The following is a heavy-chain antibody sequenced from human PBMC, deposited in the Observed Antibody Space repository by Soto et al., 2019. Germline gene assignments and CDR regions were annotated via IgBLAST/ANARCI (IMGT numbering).Heavy chain of an antibody. J-gene: IGHJ4*02. D-gene: IGHD5-18*01. CDR3: ARDPGYSYGYN. V-gene: IGHV1-3*01. CDR1: GCTFTSFG. Sequence: ASVKVSCKASGCTFTSFGISWVRQAPGQGLEWMGGINAGNGNTKYSQKFQGRVTITRDTSASTAYMELSSLRSEDTAVDYCARDPGYSYGYNWAQGTLVTVSS. CDR2: INAGNGNT.